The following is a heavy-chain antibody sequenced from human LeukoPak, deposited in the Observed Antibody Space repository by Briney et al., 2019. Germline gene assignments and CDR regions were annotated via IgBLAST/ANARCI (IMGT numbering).Heavy chain of an antibody. Sequence: SETLSLTCAVYGGSFSGYYWSWIRQPPGKGLEWVGEINHSGSTNYNPSLKSRVTISVDTSKNQFSLKLSSVTAADTAVYYFARHGQLWPYYFDYWGQGTLVTVSS. V-gene: IGHV4-34*01. CDR3: ARHGQLWPYYFDY. CDR1: GGSFSGYY. CDR2: INHSGST. J-gene: IGHJ4*02. D-gene: IGHD5-18*01.